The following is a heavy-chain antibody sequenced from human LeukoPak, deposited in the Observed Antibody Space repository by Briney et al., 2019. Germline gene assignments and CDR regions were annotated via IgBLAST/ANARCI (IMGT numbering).Heavy chain of an antibody. CDR1: GDSVSSNSAA. J-gene: IGHJ5*02. V-gene: IGHV6-1*01. CDR3: ARRLTQYDCFDP. CDR2: TYYRSKWYN. D-gene: IGHD2-2*01. Sequence: SQTLSLTCAISGDSVSSNSAAWNWIRQSPSRGLEWLGRTYYRSKWYNGYAVSVKSRITINPDTSKNQFSLHLNSVTHEDTAVYYCARRLTQYDCFDPWGQGILVTVSS.